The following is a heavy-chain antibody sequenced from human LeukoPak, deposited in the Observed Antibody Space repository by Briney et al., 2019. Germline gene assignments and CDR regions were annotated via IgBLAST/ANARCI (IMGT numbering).Heavy chain of an antibody. CDR3: AKDMCYYGSGSPLCAFDI. J-gene: IGHJ3*02. CDR2: ITNSGADT. D-gene: IGHD3-10*01. V-gene: IGHV3-23*01. Sequence: PGGSLRLSCAASGFTFRNYAMSWVRQAPGKGLDWISAITNSGADTYHADSVKGRFTISRDNSKNSLYLQMNSLRAEDTALYYCAKDMCYYGSGSPLCAFDIWGQGTMVTVSS. CDR1: GFTFRNYA.